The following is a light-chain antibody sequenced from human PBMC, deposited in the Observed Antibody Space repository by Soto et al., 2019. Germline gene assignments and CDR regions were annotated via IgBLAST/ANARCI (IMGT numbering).Light chain of an antibody. CDR2: DAS. V-gene: IGKV3-11*01. CDR3: QQRSYWTPIT. CDR1: QSVSSY. J-gene: IGKJ5*01. Sequence: EIVLTPSPDTLYLSPGERATISCRASQSVSSYLAWDQQKPGQAPRLLIYDASNRATGIPARFSFSGSGTEFALTISSLGHEDCAVYLCQQRSYWTPITFGRGTRLEIK.